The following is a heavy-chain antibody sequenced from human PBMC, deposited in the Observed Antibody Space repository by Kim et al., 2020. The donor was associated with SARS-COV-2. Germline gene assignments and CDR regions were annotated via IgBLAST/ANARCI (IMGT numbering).Heavy chain of an antibody. Sequence: SETLSLTCTVSGGSISSSSYYWGWIRQPPGKGLEWIGSIYYSGSTYYNPSLKSRVTISVDTSKNQFSLKLSSVTAADTAVYYCARRTIFGVVTAGGDDYWGQGTLVTVSS. CDR2: IYYSGST. CDR1: GGSISSSSYY. V-gene: IGHV4-39*01. J-gene: IGHJ4*02. CDR3: ARRTIFGVVTAGGDDY. D-gene: IGHD3-3*01.